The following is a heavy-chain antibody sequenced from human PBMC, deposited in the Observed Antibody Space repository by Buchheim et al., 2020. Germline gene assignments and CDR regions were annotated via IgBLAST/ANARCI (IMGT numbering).Heavy chain of an antibody. CDR1: GFTFSSYG. J-gene: IGHJ6*02. CDR3: AKDLEPIDSSGYYNYYYYGMDV. Sequence: QVQLVESGGGVVQPGRSLRLSCAASGFTFSSYGMHWVRQAPGKGLEWVAVISYDGSNKYYADSVKGRFTISRDNSKNTLYLQMNSLRAEDTAVYYCAKDLEPIDSSGYYNYYYYGMDVWGQGTT. CDR2: ISYDGSNK. V-gene: IGHV3-30*18. D-gene: IGHD3-22*01.